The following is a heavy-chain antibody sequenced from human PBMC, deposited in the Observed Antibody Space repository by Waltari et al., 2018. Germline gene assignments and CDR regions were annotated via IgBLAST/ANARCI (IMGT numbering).Heavy chain of an antibody. Sequence: EVQLVESGGGLIQPGGSLRLSCAASGFTVSCNYMSWVRQAPGKGLGWISVIYSGGRTYYADSVKGRFTISRDNSKNTLYLQMNSLRAEDTAVYYCARFTIFGVVQDAFDIWGQGTMVTVSS. CDR2: IYSGGRT. J-gene: IGHJ3*02. CDR1: GFTVSCNY. D-gene: IGHD3-3*01. CDR3: ARFTIFGVVQDAFDI. V-gene: IGHV3-53*01.